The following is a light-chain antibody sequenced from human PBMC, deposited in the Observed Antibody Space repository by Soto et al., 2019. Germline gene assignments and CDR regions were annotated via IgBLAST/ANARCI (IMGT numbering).Light chain of an antibody. CDR2: DAS. J-gene: IGKJ5*01. CDR3: QQRSNWPIT. V-gene: IGKV3-11*01. CDR1: QSVSSY. Sequence: EIVLTQSPATLSLSPGERATLSCRTSQSVSSYFAWYQQQPGRAPRLLIYDASNRATGIPARFIGSGSGTDFTRTISSLEPEDFAVYYCQQRSNWPITFGQGTRLEIK.